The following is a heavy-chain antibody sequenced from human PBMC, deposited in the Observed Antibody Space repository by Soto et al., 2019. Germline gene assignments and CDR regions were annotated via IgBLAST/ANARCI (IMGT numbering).Heavy chain of an antibody. CDR2: ISAYNGNT. CDR1: GYTFTSYG. J-gene: IGHJ4*02. V-gene: IGHV1-18*01. Sequence: ASVKVSCKASGYTFTSYGISWVRQAPGQGLEWMGWISAYNGNTNYAQKLQGRVTMTTDTSTSTAYMELRSLRSDDTAVYYCARDFTYYYDSSGPTLDYWGQGTLVTVSS. CDR3: ARDFTYYYDSSGPTLDY. D-gene: IGHD3-22*01.